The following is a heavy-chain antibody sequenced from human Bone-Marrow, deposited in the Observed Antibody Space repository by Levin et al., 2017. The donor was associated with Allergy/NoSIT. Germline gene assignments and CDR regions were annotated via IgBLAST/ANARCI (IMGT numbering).Heavy chain of an antibody. CDR1: GFTFRTYA. CDR2: ISGGGGTT. D-gene: IGHD2-21*02. J-gene: IGHJ4*02. Sequence: GGSLRLSCAGSGFTFRTYAMSWVRQAPGKGLEWVSTISGGGGTTYSADSVKGRFTISRDNSKNTLYLEMNNLRVEDTAMYFCAKGGGDFSRFPYYFDSWGQGTLVSVSS. CDR3: AKGGGDFSRFPYYFDS. V-gene: IGHV3-23*01.